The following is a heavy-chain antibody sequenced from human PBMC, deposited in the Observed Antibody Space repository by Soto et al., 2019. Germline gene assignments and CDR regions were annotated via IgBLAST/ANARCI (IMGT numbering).Heavy chain of an antibody. Sequence: PAGSLRLSCAASGFTFSRFWMRWARQAPGKGLEWVADISQDGGEIYYLGSVKGRFTISRDNGKNSLHLQMNSLRAEDTAVYYCARIRAYCSGGSCFPPDSWGQGSLVTSP. CDR3: ARIRAYCSGGSCFPPDS. CDR1: GFTFSRFW. J-gene: IGHJ4*02. CDR2: ISQDGGEI. V-gene: IGHV3-7*01. D-gene: IGHD2-15*01.